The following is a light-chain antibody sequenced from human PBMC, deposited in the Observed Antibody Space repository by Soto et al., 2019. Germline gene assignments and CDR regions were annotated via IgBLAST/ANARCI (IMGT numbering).Light chain of an antibody. CDR2: RDS. CDR3: ATWDDSLSGVV. V-gene: IGLV1-47*01. Sequence: QSVLTQPPSASGTPGQRVTISGSGSSSNIGNNYVYSYQQLPGTAPKLLIFRDSQRPPGVPARFSGSKSGTSASLAISGLRSEDEADYYCATWDDSLSGVVFGGGTKLTVL. J-gene: IGLJ2*01. CDR1: SSNIGNNY.